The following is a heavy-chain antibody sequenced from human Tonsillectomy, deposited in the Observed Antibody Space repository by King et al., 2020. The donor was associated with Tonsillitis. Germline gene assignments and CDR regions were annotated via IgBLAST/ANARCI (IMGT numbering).Heavy chain of an antibody. CDR2: FHLNGNY. J-gene: IGHJ5*02. D-gene: IGHD3-9*01. CDR1: GGSITISTYS. Sequence: LQLQESGPGLVKPSETLSLTCTVSGGSITISTYSCVWLRQPPGKSLEWIATFHLNGNYYYPPSLNSRATISLDTSSNQFSLKLTSVTATDTAHYYCARLPTGYPNWFDPWGQGTLVTVSS. V-gene: IGHV4-39*01. CDR3: ARLPTGYPNWFDP.